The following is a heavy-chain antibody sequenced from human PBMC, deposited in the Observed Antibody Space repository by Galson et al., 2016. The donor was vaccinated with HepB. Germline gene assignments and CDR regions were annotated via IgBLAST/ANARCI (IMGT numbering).Heavy chain of an antibody. J-gene: IGHJ1*01. V-gene: IGHV6-1*01. CDR3: ARGEVGLLTSGLCLE. CDR2: TYYRSYWQN. Sequence: CAISGDSVSNNHAAWNWVRQSPSRGLEWLGRTYYRSYWQNEYADSVKSRITINPDTSKNQVSLQVNSVTPEDTAVYYCARGEVGLLTSGLCLEWGQGTLVTVSS. D-gene: IGHD1-1*01. CDR1: GDSVSNNHAA.